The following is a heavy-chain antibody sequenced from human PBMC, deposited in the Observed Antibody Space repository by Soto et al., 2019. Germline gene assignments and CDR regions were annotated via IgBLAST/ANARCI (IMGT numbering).Heavy chain of an antibody. J-gene: IGHJ6*02. CDR3: ARETSNYYGMDV. V-gene: IGHV1-46*01. Sequence: ASVKVSCKASGYTFTNYYMHWVRQAPGQGLEWMGVINARGGSTSYAQKFQGRVTMARDTSTSTVYMELSSLRSEDTAVYYCARETSNYYGMDVWGQGTTVTVSS. D-gene: IGHD2-2*01. CDR2: INARGGST. CDR1: GYTFTNYY.